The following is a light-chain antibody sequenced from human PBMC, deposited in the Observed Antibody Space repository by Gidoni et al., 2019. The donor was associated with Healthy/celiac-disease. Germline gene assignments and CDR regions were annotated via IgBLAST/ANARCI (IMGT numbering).Light chain of an antibody. J-gene: IGLJ3*02. CDR3: QSADSSGTYREV. Sequence: SYELTQPPSVSVSPGQTARITCSGDALPKQYAYWYQQKPGQAPVLVIYQDSERPSGIPGRFSGSSSGTTVTLTISGVQAEDEADYYCQSADSSGTYREVFGGGTKLTVL. CDR1: ALPKQY. CDR2: QDS. V-gene: IGLV3-25*03.